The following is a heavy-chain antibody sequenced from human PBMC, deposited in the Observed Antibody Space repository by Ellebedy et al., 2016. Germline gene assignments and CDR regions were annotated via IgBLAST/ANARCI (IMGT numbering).Heavy chain of an antibody. V-gene: IGHV3-21*01. CDR2: ISSSSSYI. Sequence: GGSLRLXXAASGFTFSSYSMNWVRQAPGKGLEWVSSISSSSSYIYYADSVQGRFTISRDNAKNSMYLQMNSLRAEDTAVYYCARAYCGGDCYPLGQIYYFYYMDVWGKGTTVTVSS. CDR3: ARAYCGGDCYPLGQIYYFYYMDV. J-gene: IGHJ6*03. CDR1: GFTFSSYS. D-gene: IGHD2-21*01.